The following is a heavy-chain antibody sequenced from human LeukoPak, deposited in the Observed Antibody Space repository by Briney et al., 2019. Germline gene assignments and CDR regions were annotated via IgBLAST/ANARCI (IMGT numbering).Heavy chain of an antibody. V-gene: IGHV3-48*01. CDR1: GFTFSSYS. Sequence: GSLRLSCAASGFTFSSYSMNWVRQAPGKGLEWVSYISSSSSTIYYADSVKGRFTISRDNAKNSLYLQMNSLRAEDTAVYYCARVEYGSGSYYGIWFDPWGQGTLVTVSS. J-gene: IGHJ5*02. D-gene: IGHD3-10*01. CDR2: ISSSSSTI. CDR3: ARVEYGSGSYYGIWFDP.